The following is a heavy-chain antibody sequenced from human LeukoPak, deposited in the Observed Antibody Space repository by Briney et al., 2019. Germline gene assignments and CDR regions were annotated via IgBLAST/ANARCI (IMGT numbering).Heavy chain of an antibody. V-gene: IGHV4-34*01. CDR1: GESFSDYY. CDR3: ARAAGEEDY. J-gene: IGHJ4*02. CDR2: INHSGST. Sequence: SETLSLTCAVYGESFSDYYWIWIRQPPGKGLEWIGEINHSGSTNYNPSLKSRVTISVDTSKNQFSLKLSSVTAADTAVYYCARAAGEEDYWGQGTLVTVSS.